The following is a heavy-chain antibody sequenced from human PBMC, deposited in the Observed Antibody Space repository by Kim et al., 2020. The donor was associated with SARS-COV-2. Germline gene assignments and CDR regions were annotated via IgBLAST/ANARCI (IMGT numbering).Heavy chain of an antibody. CDR3: ARGSIAAAGTAVDP. Sequence: ADSGQGRFTISRDNAKNSLYLQMNSQRAEDTAVYYCARGSIAAAGTAVDPWGQGTLVTVSS. V-gene: IGHV3-21*01. D-gene: IGHD6-13*01. J-gene: IGHJ5*02.